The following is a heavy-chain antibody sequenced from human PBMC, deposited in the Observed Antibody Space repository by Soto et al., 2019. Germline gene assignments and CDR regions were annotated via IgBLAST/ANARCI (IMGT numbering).Heavy chain of an antibody. CDR1: GYTFTSYY. V-gene: IGHV1-46*03. CDR2: INPSGGST. J-gene: IGHJ6*03. Sequence: GASVKVSCKASGYTFTSYYMHWVRQAPGQGLEWMGIINPSGGSTSYAQKFQGRVTMTRDTSTSTVYMELSSLRSEDTAVYYCARDDVLRYFDWLNGTYYYYMDVWGKGTTVTVSS. D-gene: IGHD3-9*01. CDR3: ARDDVLRYFDWLNGTYYYYMDV.